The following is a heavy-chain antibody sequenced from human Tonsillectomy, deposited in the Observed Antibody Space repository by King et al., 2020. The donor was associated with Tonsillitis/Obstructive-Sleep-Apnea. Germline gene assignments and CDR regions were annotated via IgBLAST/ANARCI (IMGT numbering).Heavy chain of an antibody. Sequence: VQLVESGGGLVQPGGSLRLSCAAAGLTFRSYKMNWVRQAPGRGRGWVSYISISGTTIYYADSVKGGFTISRDNAKNSLFLQMNSLRVEDTAVYYCVRDSLGWSFDLWGRGTLVSVSS. CDR3: VRDSLGWSFDL. V-gene: IGHV3-48*03. CDR1: GLTFRSYK. CDR2: ISISGTTI. D-gene: IGHD5-12*01. J-gene: IGHJ2*01.